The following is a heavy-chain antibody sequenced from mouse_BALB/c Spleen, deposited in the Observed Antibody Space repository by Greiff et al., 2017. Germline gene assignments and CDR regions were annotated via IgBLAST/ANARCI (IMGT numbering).Heavy chain of an antibody. CDR3: ARRQYYFDY. V-gene: IGHV1-69*02. CDR1: GYTFTSYW. CDR2: IDPSDSYT. J-gene: IGHJ2*01. Sequence: QVQLKQPGAELVKPAASVKLSCKASGYTFTSYWMHWVKQRPGQGLEWIGEIDPSDSYTNHNQKFKGKATLTVDKSSSTAYMQLSSLTSEDSAVYYCARRQYYFDYWGQGTTLTVSS.